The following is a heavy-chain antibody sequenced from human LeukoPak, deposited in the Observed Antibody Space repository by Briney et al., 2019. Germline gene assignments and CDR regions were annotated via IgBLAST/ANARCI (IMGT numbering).Heavy chain of an antibody. CDR3: ARVEIKEYFDY. CDR2: IYYSGST. J-gene: IGHJ4*02. V-gene: IGHV4-59*01. Sequence: PSETLSLTCTVSGGSISSYYWSWIRQPPGKGLEWIGYIYYSGSTNYNPSLKSRVTISVDTSKNQFSLKLSSVTAADTAVYYCARVEIKEYFDYWGQGTLVTVSS. CDR1: GGSISSYY. D-gene: IGHD5-24*01.